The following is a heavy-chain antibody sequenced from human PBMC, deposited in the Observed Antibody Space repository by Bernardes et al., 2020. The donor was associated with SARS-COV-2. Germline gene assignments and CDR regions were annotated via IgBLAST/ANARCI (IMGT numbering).Heavy chain of an antibody. V-gene: IGHV3-21*01. D-gene: IGHD3-22*01. CDR2: ISSSTSYI. CDR3: ARGAHHYYDSSGFMYSFDY. J-gene: IGHJ4*02. CDR1: GFTFSSYS. Sequence: GWSLRLSCAASGFTFSSYSMNWVRQAPGKGLEWVSSISSSTSYIYYADSVKGRFTISRDNAKNSLYLQMNSLRAEDTAVYYCARGAHHYYDSSGFMYSFDYWGQGTLVTVSS.